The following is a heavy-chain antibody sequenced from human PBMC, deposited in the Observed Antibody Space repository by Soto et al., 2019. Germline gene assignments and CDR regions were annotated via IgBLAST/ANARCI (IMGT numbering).Heavy chain of an antibody. V-gene: IGHV3-33*01. Sequence: QEQLVESGGGVVQPGRSLRLSCAASGFTFSNYGMHWVRQAPGKGLEWVAVIWYDGSNKYYVDSVKGRFTISRDDSENTLYLQMNSLRAEDTSIYYCARDIHSRYFDLWGRGTLVSVSS. CDR1: GFTFSNYG. CDR2: IWYDGSNK. D-gene: IGHD2-2*02. J-gene: IGHJ2*01. CDR3: ARDIHSRYFDL.